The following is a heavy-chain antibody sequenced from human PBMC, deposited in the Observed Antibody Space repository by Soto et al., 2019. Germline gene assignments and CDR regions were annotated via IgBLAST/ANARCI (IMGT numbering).Heavy chain of an antibody. J-gene: IGHJ6*02. Sequence: EVQLVESGGGLVKPGGSLRLSCAASGFTFSNAWMNWVRQAPGKGLEWVGRIKSKTDGGTTDYAAPVKGRFTISRDDSKNTLYLQMNSLKTEDTAVYYCTTDYVAGSGSYSGGYYYYYYGMDVWGQGTTVTVSS. D-gene: IGHD3-10*01. V-gene: IGHV3-15*07. CDR1: GFTFSNAW. CDR2: IKSKTDGGTT. CDR3: TTDYVAGSGSYSGGYYYYYYGMDV.